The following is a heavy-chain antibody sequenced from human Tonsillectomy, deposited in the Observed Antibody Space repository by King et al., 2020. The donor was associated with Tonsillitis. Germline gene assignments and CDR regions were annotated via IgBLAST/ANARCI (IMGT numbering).Heavy chain of an antibody. Sequence: VQLVESGGGLVHYGGSLRLSCAASGFTFSSYAMSWVRQAPGKGLEWVSTISGSGNTYYADSVKGRFTISRDNSKNTMYLQMNSLRAEDTAVYYCAKELSMIETLMPFDIWGQGTMVTVSS. CDR1: GFTFSSYA. J-gene: IGHJ3*02. CDR3: AKELSMIETLMPFDI. CDR2: ISGSGNT. V-gene: IGHV3-23*04. D-gene: IGHD2/OR15-2a*01.